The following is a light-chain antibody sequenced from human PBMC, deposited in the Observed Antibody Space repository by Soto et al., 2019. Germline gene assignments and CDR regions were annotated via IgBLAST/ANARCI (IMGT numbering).Light chain of an antibody. V-gene: IGKV3-20*01. Sequence: EIVLTQSPGTLSVSPGEGVTLSCRASQTISAAYIAWYQHRPGQAPRLLIYGASIRASGIPDRFSGSGSGTDFTLTISRLEPDDLATYFCQQYDHSPYTFGQGTKLDIK. CDR3: QQYDHSPYT. J-gene: IGKJ2*01. CDR1: QTISAAY. CDR2: GAS.